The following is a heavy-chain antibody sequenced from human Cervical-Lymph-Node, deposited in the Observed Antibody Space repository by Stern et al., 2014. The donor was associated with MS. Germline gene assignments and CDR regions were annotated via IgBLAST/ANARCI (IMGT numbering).Heavy chain of an antibody. CDR2: VVTIFGTA. Sequence: VQLVESGAEVKKPGASVRVSCKASGGTFSSYAISWVRQAPGQGLEWMGGVVTIFGTANYAQKFQGRVTITADESTSPAYMELSSLRSEDTAVYYCARDVVGDNYFDYWGQGTLVTVSS. CDR3: ARDVVGDNYFDY. V-gene: IGHV1-69*01. D-gene: IGHD1-26*01. CDR1: GGTFSSYA. J-gene: IGHJ4*02.